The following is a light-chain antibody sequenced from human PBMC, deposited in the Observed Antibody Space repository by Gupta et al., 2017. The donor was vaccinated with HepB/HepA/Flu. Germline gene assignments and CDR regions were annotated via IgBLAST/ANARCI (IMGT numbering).Light chain of an antibody. Sequence: QSALTQPRSVSGSTGQSVTISCTGTFSDVGSYNYVSWYQQHPDKAPKLMIYDVTKRPSGVPDRFSGSKSGNTASLTISGLQAEDEADYYCCSYAGRYTFVFGTGTQISVL. J-gene: IGLJ1*01. V-gene: IGLV2-11*01. CDR1: FSDVGSYNY. CDR3: CSYAGRYTFV. CDR2: DVT.